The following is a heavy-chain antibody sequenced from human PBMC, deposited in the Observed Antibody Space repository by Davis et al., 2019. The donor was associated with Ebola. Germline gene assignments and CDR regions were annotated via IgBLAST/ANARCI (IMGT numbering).Heavy chain of an antibody. CDR2: ISWNSVRS. CDR1: GFTIDDSA. V-gene: IGHV3-9*01. Sequence: SLKISCVASGFTIDDSAMHWVRLGPGKGLEWVSGISWNSVRSAYADSVKGRFTISRDNAKHVLYLQMNSLRVEDTALYYCVAANYYGMDVWGQGTAVTVS. J-gene: IGHJ6*02. D-gene: IGHD6-25*01. CDR3: VAANYYGMDV.